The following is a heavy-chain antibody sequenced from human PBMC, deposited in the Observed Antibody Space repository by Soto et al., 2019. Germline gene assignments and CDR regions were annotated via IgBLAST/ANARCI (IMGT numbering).Heavy chain of an antibody. V-gene: IGHV4-61*05. CDR2: VYYSGST. D-gene: IGHD3-10*01. CDR3: ARHSAGSLYNWLDP. Sequence: SQTLSLTCTVSGGTISGRSCYWGWNHQPPGKGLEWTGYVYYSGSTNYNPSLKSRVTMSLDTSNNRFSLKLSSVTAADTAVYYCARHSAGSLYNWLDPWGQGTLVTVSS. CDR1: GGTISGRSCY. J-gene: IGHJ5*02.